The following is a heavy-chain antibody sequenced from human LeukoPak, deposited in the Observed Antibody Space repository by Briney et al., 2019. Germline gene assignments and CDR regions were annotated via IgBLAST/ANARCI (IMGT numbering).Heavy chain of an antibody. Sequence: NPSETLSLTCAVSGDSISSSNWWSWVRQPPGKGLDWIGEISRAGSTKYNPSLKNRVTISKDNSKNQFSLKLNSVTAADTAVYYCTRSGGWWSLDYWGQGALVTVSS. V-gene: IGHV4-4*02. CDR2: ISRAGST. CDR1: GDSISSSNW. D-gene: IGHD2-8*02. J-gene: IGHJ4*02. CDR3: TRSGGWWSLDY.